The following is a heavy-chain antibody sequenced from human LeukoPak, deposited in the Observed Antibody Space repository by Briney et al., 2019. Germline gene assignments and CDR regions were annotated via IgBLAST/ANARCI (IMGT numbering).Heavy chain of an antibody. CDR3: ARVSPQKNIVVVPAADYYYGMDV. J-gene: IGHJ6*02. D-gene: IGHD2-2*01. Sequence: GGSLRLSCAASGFTFSSYWMHWVRQAPGKGLVWVSRINSDGSSTIYADSVKGRFTISRDNAKNTLYLQMNSLRAEDTAVYYCARVSPQKNIVVVPAADYYYGMDVWGQGTTVTVSS. V-gene: IGHV3-74*01. CDR1: GFTFSSYW. CDR2: INSDGSST.